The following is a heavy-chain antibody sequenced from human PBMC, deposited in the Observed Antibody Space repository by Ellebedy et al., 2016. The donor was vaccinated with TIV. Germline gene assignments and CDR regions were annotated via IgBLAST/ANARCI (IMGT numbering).Heavy chain of an antibody. V-gene: IGHV1-46*03. CDR1: GFTFSTHY. Sequence: ASVKVSXXTSGFTFSTHYIHWVRQAPGQGLEWMGISHPSGSDTNYAQQFQGRVTMTRDTSTSTVYVDLSSLRSDDTAVYYCATWGTGQVDDALDIWGQGTMVTVSS. CDR2: SHPSGSDT. D-gene: IGHD1-1*01. J-gene: IGHJ3*02. CDR3: ATWGTGQVDDALDI.